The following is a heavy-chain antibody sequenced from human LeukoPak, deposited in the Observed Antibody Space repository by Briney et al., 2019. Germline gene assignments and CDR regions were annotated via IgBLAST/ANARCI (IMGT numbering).Heavy chain of an antibody. CDR3: ARDRYDAFDV. D-gene: IGHD5-12*01. J-gene: IGHJ3*01. CDR1: GYTFSDYY. V-gene: IGHV1-2*02. CDR2: INPNDGVT. Sequence: ASVKVSCKAAGYTFSDYYIHWVRQAPGQGLEWMGWINPNDGVTNYAQKFRGRVTVTKDTSITSAYMELSRLRSDDTAVYYCARDRYDAFDVWGQGTMVTVSS.